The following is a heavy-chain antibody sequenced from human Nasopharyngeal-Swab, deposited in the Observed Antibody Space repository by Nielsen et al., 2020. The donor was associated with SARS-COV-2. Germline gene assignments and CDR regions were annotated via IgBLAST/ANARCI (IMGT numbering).Heavy chain of an antibody. Sequence: TEPLSLTCAVYGGSFSGYYWSWIRQPPGKGLEWIGEINHSGSTTYNPSLKSRVTISVDTYKNQFSLKLSSVTAADTAVGYWARRQARYYYGMDVWGQGTTVTVSS. V-gene: IGHV4-34*01. CDR1: GGSFSGYY. CDR2: INHSGST. D-gene: IGHD6-6*01. J-gene: IGHJ6*02. CDR3: ARRQARYYYGMDV.